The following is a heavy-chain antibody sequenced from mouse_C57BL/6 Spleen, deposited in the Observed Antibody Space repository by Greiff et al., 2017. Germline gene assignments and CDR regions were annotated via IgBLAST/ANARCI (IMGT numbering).Heavy chain of an antibody. J-gene: IGHJ4*01. Sequence: VQLKQTGPELVKPGASVKMSCKASGYTFTDYNMHWVKQSHGKSLEWIGYINPNNGGTSYNQKFKGKATLTVNKSSSTAYMELRRLTSEYSAVYYCARAELGHYYAMDYWGQGTSVTVSS. CDR2: INPNNGGT. CDR3: ARAELGHYYAMDY. D-gene: IGHD4-1*01. V-gene: IGHV1-22*01. CDR1: GYTFTDYN.